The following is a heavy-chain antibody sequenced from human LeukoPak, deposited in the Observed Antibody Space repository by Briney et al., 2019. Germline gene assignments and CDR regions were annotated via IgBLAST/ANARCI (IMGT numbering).Heavy chain of an antibody. V-gene: IGHV1-3*01. D-gene: IGHD6-19*01. CDR1: GYTFTSYA. CDR3: ARGPPAFYSSGWYGDAFDI. CDR2: INAGNGNT. J-gene: IGHJ3*02. Sequence: GASVKVSCKASGYTFTSYAMHWVRQAPGQRLEWMGWINAGNGNTKYSQKFQGRVTITRDTSASTAYMELSSLRSEDTAVYYCARGPPAFYSSGWYGDAFDIWGQGTMVTVSS.